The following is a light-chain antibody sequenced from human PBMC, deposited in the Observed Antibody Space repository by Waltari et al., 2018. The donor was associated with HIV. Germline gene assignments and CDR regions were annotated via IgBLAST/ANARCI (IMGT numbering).Light chain of an antibody. CDR1: SSNLGNNY. CDR3: GTWDTSLSAGV. CDR2: DNN. J-gene: IGLJ3*02. V-gene: IGLV1-51*01. Sequence: QAVLTQPPSVSAAPGQKVTISCSGSSSNLGNNYVSWYQQFPGKAPTVLIYDNNKRPPGVPDRFSGSRSGTSATLGVAGLQTGDEADYYCGTWDTSLSAGVFGGGTKLTVL.